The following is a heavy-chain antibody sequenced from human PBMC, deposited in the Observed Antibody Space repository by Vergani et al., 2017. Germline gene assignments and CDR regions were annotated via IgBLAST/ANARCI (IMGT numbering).Heavy chain of an antibody. Sequence: EVQLLESGGGLVQPGGSLRLSCVASGFTSSTYAMSWVRQAPGKGLQWVSSISGSGDITYYADSVKGRFTVSRDNSKNTVFLQMNSLGAEDTAVFFCAVGFRSTFFCKEYWGQGTQVTVSS. CDR2: ISGSGDIT. D-gene: IGHD2/OR15-2a*01. V-gene: IGHV3-23*01. J-gene: IGHJ4*02. CDR3: AVGFRSTFFCKEY. CDR1: GFTSSTYA.